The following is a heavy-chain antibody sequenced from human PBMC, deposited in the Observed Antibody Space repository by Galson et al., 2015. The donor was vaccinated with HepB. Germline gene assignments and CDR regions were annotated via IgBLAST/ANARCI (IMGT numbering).Heavy chain of an antibody. Sequence: SLRLSCAASGFTFRNYAMSWVRQAPGKGLEWVSAITPSGDNTYSADSVKGRFTISRDNSKNTLFLQKTGLTADDTAIYYCARAHPEYTSGWYRQALYYFDSWGQGTLVGVSS. CDR3: ARAHPEYTSGWYRQALYYFDS. CDR2: ITPSGDNT. CDR1: GFTFRNYA. V-gene: IGHV3-23*01. J-gene: IGHJ4*02. D-gene: IGHD6-19*01.